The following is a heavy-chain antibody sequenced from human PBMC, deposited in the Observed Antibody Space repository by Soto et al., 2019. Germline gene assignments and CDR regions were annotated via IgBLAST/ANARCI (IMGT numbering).Heavy chain of an antibody. J-gene: IGHJ4*02. CDR3: ASIMGAIHFDY. D-gene: IGHD1-26*01. CDR1: GGSISSGGYS. CDR2: IYYSGGT. Sequence: SETLSLTCAVSGGSISSGGYSWSWIRQPPGKGLEWIGHIYYSGGTYYNPSLKSRVTISVDTSKNQFSLKLSSVTAADTAVYYCASIMGAIHFDYWGQGTLVT. V-gene: IGHV4-30-2*03.